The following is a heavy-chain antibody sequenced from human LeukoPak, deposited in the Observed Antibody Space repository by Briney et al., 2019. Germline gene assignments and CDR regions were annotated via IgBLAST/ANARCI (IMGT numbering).Heavy chain of an antibody. CDR2: IKQDGSEK. Sequence: GGSLRLSGAASGFTFSSYLMSWVRQAPGKGLEWVANIKQDGSEKYYVDSVKGRFTISRDDAKNSLYLQMNSLRAEDTAVYYCARDSYFCPMDVWGQGTTVTVSS. CDR1: GFTFSSYL. CDR3: ARDSYFCPMDV. J-gene: IGHJ6*02. V-gene: IGHV3-7*04. D-gene: IGHD3-3*01.